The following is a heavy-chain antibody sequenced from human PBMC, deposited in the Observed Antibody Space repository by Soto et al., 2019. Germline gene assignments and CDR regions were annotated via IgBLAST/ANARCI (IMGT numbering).Heavy chain of an antibody. CDR2: IYYSGST. D-gene: IGHD6-13*01. J-gene: IGHJ3*02. V-gene: IGHV4-59*08. CDR1: GDSISNYY. Sequence: QVQLQESGPGLEKPSETLSLTCNVSGDSISNYYWSWIRQPPGKGLEWIGYIYYSGSTNSNPSLKSRVTISVDTSKNQFSLNLNSVTAADTAVYYCARHLWVGSSWYLGAVDIWGQGTMVTVSS. CDR3: ARHLWVGSSWYLGAVDI.